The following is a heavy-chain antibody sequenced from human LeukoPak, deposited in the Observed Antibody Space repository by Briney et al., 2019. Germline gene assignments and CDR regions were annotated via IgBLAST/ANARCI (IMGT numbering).Heavy chain of an antibody. CDR1: GGSISSGGYS. J-gene: IGHJ4*02. V-gene: IGHV4-30-2*05. Sequence: PSETLSLTCAVSGGSISSGGYSWSWIRQPPGKGLEWIGYIYHSGSTYYNPSLKSRVTISVDTSKNQFSLRLSSVTAADTAVYYCARQGGGSSWGYYYFDYWGQGTLVTVSS. D-gene: IGHD6-13*01. CDR2: IYHSGST. CDR3: ARQGGGSSWGYYYFDY.